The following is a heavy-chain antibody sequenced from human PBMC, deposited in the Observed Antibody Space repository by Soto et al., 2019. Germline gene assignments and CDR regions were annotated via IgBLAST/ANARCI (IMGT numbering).Heavy chain of an antibody. V-gene: IGHV3-23*01. CDR3: AKGSVVVAAKFDS. J-gene: IGHJ4*02. CDR2: ISSSGYST. Sequence: LRLSCAASGFTFNNYAMSRVRQAPGKGLEWVSAISSSGYSTYYADSVKGRFTISRDNSKNTVYLQMNNLRAEDTAVYYCAKGSVVVAAKFDSWGQGTLVTVSS. D-gene: IGHD2-21*02. CDR1: GFTFNNYA.